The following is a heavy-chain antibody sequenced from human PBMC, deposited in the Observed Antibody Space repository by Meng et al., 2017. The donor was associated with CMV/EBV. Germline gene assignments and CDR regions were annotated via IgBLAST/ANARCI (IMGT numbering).Heavy chain of an antibody. Sequence: GSLRLSCAVYGGSFSGYYWSWIRQPPGKGLEWIGAINHSGSTNYTPSLKSRVTISVDTSKNQFSLKLSSVTAADTAVYYCARVGGYSSSWSRFGRGNWFDPWGQGTLVTVSS. D-gene: IGHD6-13*01. CDR3: ARVGGYSSSWSRFGRGNWFDP. CDR2: INHSGST. J-gene: IGHJ5*02. CDR1: GGSFSGYY. V-gene: IGHV4-34*01.